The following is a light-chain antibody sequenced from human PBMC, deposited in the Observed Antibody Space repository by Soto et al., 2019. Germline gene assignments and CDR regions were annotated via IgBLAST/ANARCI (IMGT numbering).Light chain of an antibody. J-gene: IGKJ5*01. Sequence: VVMAQSPATLSVSPGETTTLSCRASQSVGSNLAWYQQKPGQAPRLLIYAASTRATGIPARFSGSGSGTEFTLTISSLQSEDFAVYYCQQYNNWSFGQGTRLEIK. CDR1: QSVGSN. CDR3: QQYNNWS. CDR2: AAS. V-gene: IGKV3-15*01.